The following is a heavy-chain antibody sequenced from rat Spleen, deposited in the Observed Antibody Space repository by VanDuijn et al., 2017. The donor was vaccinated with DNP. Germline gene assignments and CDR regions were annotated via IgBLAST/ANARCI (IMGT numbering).Heavy chain of an antibody. CDR1: GFTFNNYW. J-gene: IGHJ3*01. Sequence: EVQLVESGGGLVQPGRSLKLSCVASGFTFNNYWMTWIRQVPGKGLEWVASITTSGGSTYYRDSVKGRFTISRDNAYSTLYLQMDSLRSEDTATYYCTTGGNNPFPYWGQGTLVTVSS. CDR3: TTGGNNPFPY. CDR2: ITTSGGST. V-gene: IGHV5-31*01. D-gene: IGHD1-10*01.